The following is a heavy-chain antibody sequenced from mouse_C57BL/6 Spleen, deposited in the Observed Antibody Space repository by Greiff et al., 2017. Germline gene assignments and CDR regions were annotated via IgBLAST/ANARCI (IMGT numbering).Heavy chain of an antibody. CDR2: INPSSGYT. Sequence: VQLQQSGAELARPGASVKMSCTASGYTFTSYTMHWVKQRPGQGLEWIGYINPSSGYTKYTQKFKDKATLTADKSSSTAYMQLSSLTSEDSAVYYCARESPTGTPFAYWGQGTLVTVSA. D-gene: IGHD4-1*02. CDR3: ARESPTGTPFAY. V-gene: IGHV1-4*01. J-gene: IGHJ3*01. CDR1: GYTFTSYT.